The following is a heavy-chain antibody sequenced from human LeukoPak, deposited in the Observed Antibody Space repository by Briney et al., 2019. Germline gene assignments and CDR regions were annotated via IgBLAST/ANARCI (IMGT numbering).Heavy chain of an antibody. CDR1: GFTFTTYA. CDR3: ARTLYYDFWSGSSAVGY. V-gene: IGHV3-23*01. D-gene: IGHD3-3*01. CDR2: ISGSGGST. Sequence: GGSLRLSCAASGFTFTTYAMIWVRQAPGKGLEWVSAISGSGGSTYYADSVKGRFTISRDNSKNTLYLQMNGLRAEDTAVYYCARTLYYDFWSGSSAVGYWGQGTLVTVSS. J-gene: IGHJ4*02.